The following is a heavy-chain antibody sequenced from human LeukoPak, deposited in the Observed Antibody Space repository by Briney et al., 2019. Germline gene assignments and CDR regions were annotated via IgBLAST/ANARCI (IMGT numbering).Heavy chain of an antibody. CDR2: INHSGST. CDR3: ASLDIVVVPAAISSWFDP. J-gene: IGHJ5*02. CDR1: GGSFSGYY. Sequence: SETLSLTCAVYGGSFSGYYRSWIRQPPGKGLEWIGEINHSGSTNYNPSLKSRVTISVDTSKNQFSLKLSSVTAADTAVYYCASLDIVVVPAAISSWFDPWGQGTLVTVSS. V-gene: IGHV4-34*01. D-gene: IGHD2-2*03.